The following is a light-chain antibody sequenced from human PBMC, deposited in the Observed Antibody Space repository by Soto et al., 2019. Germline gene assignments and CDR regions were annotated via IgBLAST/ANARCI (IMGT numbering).Light chain of an antibody. J-gene: IGKJ1*01. V-gene: IGKV1-39*01. CDR1: QSISSY. CDR3: QQSYSIPST. CDR2: AAS. Sequence: DIQMVHSPSSLSASVGDRVTITCRASQSISSYLNWYQQKPGKAPKLLIYAASSLQSGVPSRFSGSGSGTDVTLTISSLQPEDFATYYCQQSYSIPSTFGQGTKVEIK.